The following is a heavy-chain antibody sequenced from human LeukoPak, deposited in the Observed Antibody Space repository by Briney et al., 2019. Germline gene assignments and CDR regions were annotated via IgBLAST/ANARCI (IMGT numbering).Heavy chain of an antibody. D-gene: IGHD1-26*01. CDR2: IYYSGNT. J-gene: IGHJ4*02. V-gene: IGHV4-39*01. Sequence: SETLSLTCTVSGGSISSSSYYWGWIRQPPGKGLEWIGSIYYSGNTYYKPSLQSRVTISVDTSKNQFSLETRSVTAADTAVYYCAKMTGSYSHPFDYWGQGTLVTVSS. CDR1: GGSISSSSYY. CDR3: AKMTGSYSHPFDY.